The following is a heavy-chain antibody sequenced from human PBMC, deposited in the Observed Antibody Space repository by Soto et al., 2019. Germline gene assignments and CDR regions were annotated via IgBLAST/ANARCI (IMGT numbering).Heavy chain of an antibody. V-gene: IGHV1-8*01. CDR2: MNPNSGKT. J-gene: IGHJ4*02. Sequence: QVQLVQSGAAVKKPGASVKVSCKASGYTFTSYDINWVRQATGQGLVWMGWMNPNSGKTVYAQKCLGRVTMTRNTSVSTAYTEVSSLRSEDTAVYYCARERSSGWYVDYWGQGTLVTASP. CDR1: GYTFTSYD. D-gene: IGHD6-19*01. CDR3: ARERSSGWYVDY.